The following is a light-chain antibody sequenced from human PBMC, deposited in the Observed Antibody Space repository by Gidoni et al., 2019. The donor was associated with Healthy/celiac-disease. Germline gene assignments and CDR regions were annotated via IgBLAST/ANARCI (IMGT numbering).Light chain of an antibody. V-gene: IGLV1-51*01. CDR3: GTWDSSLSAGV. CDR1: SSNFVNKY. CDR2: DNK. J-gene: IGLJ3*02. Sequence: SVLPPPPPVSAAHGPKVTIPCSGSSSNFVNKYVSWYQQLPGTAPKLLFYDNKKRPSGIPDRFSCSNSGTSATLGITGLQTGDEADYYCGTWDSSLSAGVFGGGTKLTVL.